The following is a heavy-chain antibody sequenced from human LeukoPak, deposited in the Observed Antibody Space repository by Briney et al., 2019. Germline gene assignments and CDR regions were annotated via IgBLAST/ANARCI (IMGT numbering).Heavy chain of an antibody. J-gene: IGHJ3*02. D-gene: IGHD6-13*01. CDR3: ARELHSSSLTIAFDI. CDR1: GYTFTGYY. CDR2: INPSGGST. V-gene: IGHV1-46*01. Sequence: ASVKVSCKASGYTFTGYYMHWVRQAPGQGLEWMGIINPSGGSTSYAQKFQGRVTMTRDMSTSTVYMELSSLRSEDTAVYYCARELHSSSLTIAFDIWGQGTMVTVSS.